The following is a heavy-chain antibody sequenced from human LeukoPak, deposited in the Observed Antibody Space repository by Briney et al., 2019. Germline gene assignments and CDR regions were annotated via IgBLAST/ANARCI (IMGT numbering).Heavy chain of an antibody. CDR2: INPSGGST. Sequence: GASVKVSCKASGYTFTSYYMHWVRQAPGQGLEWMGIINPSGGSTSYAQKFQGRVTMTRDTSTSTVYMELSRLRSEDTAVYYCAREVRSDSSSSGDFDYWGQGTLVTVSS. D-gene: IGHD6-6*01. J-gene: IGHJ4*02. CDR3: AREVRSDSSSSGDFDY. V-gene: IGHV1-46*01. CDR1: GYTFTSYY.